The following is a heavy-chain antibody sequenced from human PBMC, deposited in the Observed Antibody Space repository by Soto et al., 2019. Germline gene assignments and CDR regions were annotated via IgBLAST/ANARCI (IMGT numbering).Heavy chain of an antibody. J-gene: IGHJ6*02. Sequence: SGPTLVNPTQTLTLTCTFSGFSLTTGGVGVGWIRQPPGRSLEWLAVIYWNDDRRRSPSLENRLTTTKDTSKNQVVLTMTNMDPVDTATYYCIYRRASWDYHGLDVWGQGTPVTVSS. CDR1: GFSLTTGGVG. CDR3: IYRRASWDYHGLDV. CDR2: IYWNDDR. D-gene: IGHD2-21*01. V-gene: IGHV2-5*01.